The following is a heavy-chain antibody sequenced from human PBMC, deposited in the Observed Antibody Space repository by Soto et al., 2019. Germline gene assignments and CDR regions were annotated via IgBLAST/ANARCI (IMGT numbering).Heavy chain of an antibody. CDR2: INAGSGNT. V-gene: IGHV1-3*01. CDR3: ARATGWITIFGVVNPAPFDY. CDR1: GYTSTNYG. Sequence: ASVKVSCKASGYTSTNYGMHWVRQAPGQRLEWMGWINAGSGNTKYSQKSQGRITITRDTSASTVYMELSSLRSEDTAVYYCARATGWITIFGVVNPAPFDYWGRGTLVTVSS. D-gene: IGHD3-3*01. J-gene: IGHJ4*02.